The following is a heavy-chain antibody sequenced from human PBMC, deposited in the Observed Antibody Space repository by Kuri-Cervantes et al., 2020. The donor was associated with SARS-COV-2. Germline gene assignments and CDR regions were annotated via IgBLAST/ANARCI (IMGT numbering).Heavy chain of an antibody. CDR1: GFTFGDYA. J-gene: IGHJ4*02. V-gene: IGHV3-49*04. D-gene: IGHD1-26*01. Sequence: GESLKISCTASGFTFGDYAMSWVRQAPGKGLEWVGFIRSKAYGGTTEYAASVKGRFTISRGDSKSIAYLQMNSLKTEDTAVYYCTRQGLFGWELLDYWGQGTLVTVSS. CDR3: TRQGLFGWELLDY. CDR2: IRSKAYGGTT.